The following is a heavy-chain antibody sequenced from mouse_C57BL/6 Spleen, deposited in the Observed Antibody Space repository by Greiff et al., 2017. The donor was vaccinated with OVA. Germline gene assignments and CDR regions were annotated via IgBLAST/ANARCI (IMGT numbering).Heavy chain of an antibody. J-gene: IGHJ1*03. CDR1: GYSFTDYN. D-gene: IGHD1-1*01. CDR2: INPNYGTT. Sequence: EVKLQESGPELVKPGASVKISCKASGYSFTDYNMNWVKQSNGKSLEWIGVINPNYGTTSYNQKFKGKATLTVDQSSSTAYMQLNSLTSEDSAVYYCARRAITTVVARGDWYFDVWGTGTTVTVSS. CDR3: ARRAITTVVARGDWYFDV. V-gene: IGHV1-39*01.